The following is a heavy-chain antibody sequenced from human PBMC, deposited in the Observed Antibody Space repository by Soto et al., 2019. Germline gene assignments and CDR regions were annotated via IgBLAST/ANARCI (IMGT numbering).Heavy chain of an antibody. V-gene: IGHV3-23*01. CDR2: VSGSDASV. Sequence: GGSLRLSCEGSGFIFSCHAMSWVRKAPGKGLEWVSSVSGSDASVHLPDFLKGRFSSSRDNSKNTVYLELNNLRVDDTAVYYCARYRREAVAGYTLDNWGQGILVTVSS. D-gene: IGHD6-13*01. CDR1: GFIFSCHA. J-gene: IGHJ4*02. CDR3: ARYRREAVAGYTLDN.